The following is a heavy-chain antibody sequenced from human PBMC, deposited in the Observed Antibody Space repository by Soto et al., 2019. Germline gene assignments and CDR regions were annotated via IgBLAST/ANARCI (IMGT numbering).Heavy chain of an antibody. J-gene: IGHJ5*02. Sequence: ASVRVCCQAPAFTLTSYFMYWVREAHGHGLEWIGVINPNGGSTKFAQTFQSRVTKTGNTSTSTVYMKLRSLRSENTAIYYCARSSGAIFGIIIEDSNWFDPWGQGTLVTVSS. CDR2: INPNGGST. CDR3: ARSSGAIFGIIIEDSNWFDP. V-gene: IGHV1-46*01. CDR1: AFTLTSYF. D-gene: IGHD3-3*01.